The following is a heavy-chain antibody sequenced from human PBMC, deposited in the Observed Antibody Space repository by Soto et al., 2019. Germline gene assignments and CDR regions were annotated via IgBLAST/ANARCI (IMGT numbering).Heavy chain of an antibody. Sequence: EVQLVESGGGLVQPGGSLRLFCAASGFTFRDHYMDWVRQAPGKGLEWVGRTRNKANSYTTEYAASVKGRFTFSRDDSRNSLYLQMNSLKTEYTAVYYCARVSGSGSYYIYYMDVWCKGTTVTVSS. J-gene: IGHJ6*03. CDR3: ARVSGSGSYYIYYMDV. D-gene: IGHD3-10*01. CDR1: GFTFRDHY. CDR2: TRNKANSYTT. V-gene: IGHV3-72*01.